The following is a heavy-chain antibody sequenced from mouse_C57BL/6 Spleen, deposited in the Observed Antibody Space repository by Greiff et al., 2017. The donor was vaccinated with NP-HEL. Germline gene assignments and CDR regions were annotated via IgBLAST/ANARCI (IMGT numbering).Heavy chain of an antibody. V-gene: IGHV3-6*01. J-gene: IGHJ4*01. CDR2: ISYDGSN. Sequence: VQLKESGPGLVKPSQSLSLTCSVTGYSITSGYYWNWIRQFPGNKLEWMGYISYDGSNNYNPSLKNRISITRDTSKNQFFLKLNSVTTEDTATYYCAREVTTVYYYAMDYWGQGTSVTVSS. D-gene: IGHD1-1*01. CDR1: GYSITSGYY. CDR3: AREVTTVYYYAMDY.